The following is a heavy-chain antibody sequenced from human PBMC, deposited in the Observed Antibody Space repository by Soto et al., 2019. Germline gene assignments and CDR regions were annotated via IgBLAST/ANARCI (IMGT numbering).Heavy chain of an antibody. J-gene: IGHJ4*02. Sequence: QVQLVQSGAEVKKPGASVKVSCKASGYTLNTYGITWVRQAPGQGLEWMGWISANNDHTNYPQKLQGRVTMTTDTAASTACRGLRSLTSDDTAVYYCARGTYLDYWGQGTLVTVSS. CDR3: ARGTYLDY. CDR2: ISANNDHT. CDR1: GYTLNTYG. V-gene: IGHV1-18*01.